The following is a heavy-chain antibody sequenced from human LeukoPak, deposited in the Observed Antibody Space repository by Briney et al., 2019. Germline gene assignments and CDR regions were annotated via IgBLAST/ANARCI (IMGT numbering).Heavy chain of an antibody. CDR2: IYYSGST. Sequence: PSETLSLTCTVSGGSISSYYWSWIRQPPGKGLEWIGYIYYSGSTNYNPSLKSRVTISVDTSKNQFSLKLSSVTAADTAVYYCARRHTWEYFDYWGQGTLVTASS. J-gene: IGHJ4*02. CDR1: GGSISSYY. CDR3: ARRHTWEYFDY. V-gene: IGHV4-59*08. D-gene: IGHD1-26*01.